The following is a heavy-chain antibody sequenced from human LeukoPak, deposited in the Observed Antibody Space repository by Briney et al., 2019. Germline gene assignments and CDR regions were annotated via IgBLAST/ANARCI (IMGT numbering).Heavy chain of an antibody. J-gene: IGHJ4*02. V-gene: IGHV4-34*01. CDR3: ARAHYYGSGSYGLDY. CDR1: GGSFSGYY. D-gene: IGHD3-10*01. Sequence: SETLSLTCAVYGGSFSGYYWSWIRQPPGKGLEWIGEINHSGSTNYNPSLKSRVTISVDTSKNQFSLKLSSVTAADTAVYYCARAHYYGSGSYGLDYWGQGTLVTVSS. CDR2: INHSGST.